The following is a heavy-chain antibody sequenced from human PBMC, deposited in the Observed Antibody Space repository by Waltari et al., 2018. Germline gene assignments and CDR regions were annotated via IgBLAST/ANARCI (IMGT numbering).Heavy chain of an antibody. V-gene: IGHV3-33*06. J-gene: IGHJ4*02. D-gene: IGHD3-10*01. CDR1: GFTFSSYG. CDR2: IWYDGSNK. Sequence: VQLVESGGGVVQPGRSLRLSCAASGFTFSSYGMPWVRQAQGKGLAWVAVIWYDGSNKYYADSVKGRFTISRDNSKNTLYLQMNSLRAEDTAMYYCAKSLRTYYYGSGSNGFDYWGQGTLVTVSS. CDR3: AKSLRTYYYGSGSNGFDY.